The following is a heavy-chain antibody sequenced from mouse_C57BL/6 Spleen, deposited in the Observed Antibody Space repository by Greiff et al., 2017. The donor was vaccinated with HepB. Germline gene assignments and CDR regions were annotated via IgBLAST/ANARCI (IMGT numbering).Heavy chain of an antibody. Sequence: VQLQQSGAELVRPGTSVKVSCKASGYAFTNYLIEWVKQMPGQGLEWIGVINPGSGGTNYNEKFKGKATLTADKSSSTAYMQLSSLTSEDSAVYFCARDGGLLFAYWGQGTLVTVSA. D-gene: IGHD3-3*01. V-gene: IGHV1-54*01. J-gene: IGHJ3*01. CDR1: GYAFTNYL. CDR2: INPGSGGT. CDR3: ARDGGLLFAY.